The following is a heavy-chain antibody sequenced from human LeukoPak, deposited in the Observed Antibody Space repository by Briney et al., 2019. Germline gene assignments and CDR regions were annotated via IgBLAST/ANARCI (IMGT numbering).Heavy chain of an antibody. Sequence: PSETLSLTCTVSGGSISSGSYYWSWIRQPAGKGLEWSGRIYTSGSTNYNPSLKSRVTISVDTSKNQFSLKLSSVTAADTAVYYCARGYSSGWYQDAFDIWGQGTMVTVSS. CDR2: IYTSGST. CDR1: GGSISSGSYY. CDR3: ARGYSSGWYQDAFDI. D-gene: IGHD6-19*01. J-gene: IGHJ3*02. V-gene: IGHV4-61*02.